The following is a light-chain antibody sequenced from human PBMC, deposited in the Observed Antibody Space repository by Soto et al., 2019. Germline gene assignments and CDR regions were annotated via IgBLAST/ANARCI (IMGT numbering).Light chain of an antibody. CDR2: DAS. CDR1: ESTSGY. Sequence: EIVLTQSPATLSLSPGERATLSRRASESTSGYLAWYQQKPGQAPRLLIYDASNRATGIPARFSGSGSGTDFTLTISSLEPEDFAVYYCQQRSNILGSGTKVDIK. J-gene: IGKJ3*01. V-gene: IGKV3-11*01. CDR3: QQRSNI.